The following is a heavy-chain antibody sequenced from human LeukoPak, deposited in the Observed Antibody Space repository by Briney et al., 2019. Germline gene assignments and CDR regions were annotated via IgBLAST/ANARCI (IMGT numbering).Heavy chain of an antibody. CDR3: ARGDGYKYLVYYFDY. D-gene: IGHD5-24*01. V-gene: IGHV3-7*01. J-gene: IGHJ4*02. CDR2: IKQDGSEK. CDR1: GLYVGRYW. Sequence: QAGGSLRLSCAASGLYVGRYWMSWGRQAPGKGLEWVANIKQDGSEKYYVDSVKGRFTISRDNAKNSLYLQMNSLRAEDTAVYYCARGDGYKYLVYYFDYWGQGTLVTVSS.